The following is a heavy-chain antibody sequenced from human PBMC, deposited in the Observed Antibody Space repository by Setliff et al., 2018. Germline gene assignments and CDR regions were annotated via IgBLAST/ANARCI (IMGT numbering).Heavy chain of an antibody. D-gene: IGHD6-13*01. J-gene: IGHJ4*02. V-gene: IGHV4-61*02. CDR1: GVSISSGSYY. CDR3: ARSWGGGIAAVDY. CDR2: IYTSGST. Sequence: SETLSLTCTVSGVSISSGSYYWSWIRQPAGKGLEWIGRIYTSGSTNYNPSLKSRVTISVDTSKNQFSLKLSSLTAADTAVYYCARSWGGGIAAVDYWGQGTLVTVSS.